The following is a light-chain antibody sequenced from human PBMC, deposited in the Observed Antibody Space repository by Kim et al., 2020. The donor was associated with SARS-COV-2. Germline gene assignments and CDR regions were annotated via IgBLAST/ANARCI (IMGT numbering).Light chain of an antibody. CDR2: RNN. V-gene: IGLV1-47*01. CDR1: ISNIPCTN. Sequence: GQRVTLSCSGGISNIPCTNVYWYYQPPQKAPKLLIYRNNQRPSGVPDQVSASKSGTSASLAISGLRSEDEADYYCAAWDASLRTMLFGGGTKVTVL. CDR3: AAWDASLRTML. J-gene: IGLJ2*01.